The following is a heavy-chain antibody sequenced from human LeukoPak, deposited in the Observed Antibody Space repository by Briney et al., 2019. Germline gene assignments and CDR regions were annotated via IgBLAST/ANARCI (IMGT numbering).Heavy chain of an antibody. CDR3: ARPWSSSGNQEAFNYFYYGMDV. CDR1: GFTVSFNY. CDR2: IYGGGRT. V-gene: IGHV3-53*01. D-gene: IGHD6-13*01. Sequence: GGSLRLSCAASGFTVSFNYMSWVRQAPGKGLQWVSVIYGGGRTYYADSVKGRFTISRDTSKNTLYLQMNSLRAEDTAVYYCARPWSSSGNQEAFNYFYYGMDVWGQGTTVTGSS. J-gene: IGHJ6*02.